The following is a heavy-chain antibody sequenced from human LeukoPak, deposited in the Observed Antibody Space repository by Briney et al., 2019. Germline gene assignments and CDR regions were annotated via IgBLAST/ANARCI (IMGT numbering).Heavy chain of an antibody. CDR2: IGIDSGNT. CDR1: GFTFSDYS. V-gene: IGHV3-48*01. CDR3: ARDYKYAFDN. D-gene: IGHD5-24*01. Sequence: PSGGSLRLSCAASGFTFSDYSMNWVRQAPGKGLEWISYIGIDSGNTNYADSVKGRFTISGDKAKNSLYLQMNSLRVEDTAVYYCARDYKYAFDNWGQGTLGTVSS. J-gene: IGHJ4*02.